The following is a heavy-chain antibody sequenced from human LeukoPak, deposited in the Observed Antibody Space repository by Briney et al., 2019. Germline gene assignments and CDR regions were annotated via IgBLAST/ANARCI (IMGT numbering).Heavy chain of an antibody. Sequence: SETLSLTCSVSGGSIRSLGYSWGWIRQPPGKGLEWIASMYYTGTTYYNPSLKSRVTMSVDTSKNQFSLNLTSVTAADTAVFYCARSVSAYAGRGWFDPWGEGTLVTVSS. D-gene: IGHD5-12*01. CDR1: GGSIRSLGYS. J-gene: IGHJ5*02. CDR3: ARSVSAYAGRGWFDP. V-gene: IGHV4-39*07. CDR2: MYYTGTT.